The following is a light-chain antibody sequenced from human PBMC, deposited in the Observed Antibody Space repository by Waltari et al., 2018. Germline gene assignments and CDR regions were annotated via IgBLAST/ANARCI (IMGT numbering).Light chain of an antibody. V-gene: IGLV2-23*02. CDR1: SSDIGKYNP. Sequence: QSALTQPSSVSGSPGQSITISCTGTSSDIGKYNPLYWYQQYPGKAPKLLLSEVRTRPSWISNRFSGSKSGNTASLTISGLQAEDEAHYYCCSYAGTTTSVVFGGGTKLTVL. CDR2: EVR. CDR3: CSYAGTTTSVV. J-gene: IGLJ2*01.